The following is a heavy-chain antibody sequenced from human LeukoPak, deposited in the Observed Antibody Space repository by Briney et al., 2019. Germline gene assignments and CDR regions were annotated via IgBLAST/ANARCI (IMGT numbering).Heavy chain of an antibody. J-gene: IGHJ4*02. CDR2: ISYDGSNK. D-gene: IGHD4-23*01. CDR3: AKIGGNVVF. Sequence: PGGSLRLSCAASGFTFSSYGMHWVRQAPGKGLEWVAVISYDGSNKYYADSVKGRFTISRDNSKNTVYLQMNGLRAEDTAVYYCAKIGGNVVFWGQGTLVTVSS. CDR1: GFTFSSYG. V-gene: IGHV3-30*18.